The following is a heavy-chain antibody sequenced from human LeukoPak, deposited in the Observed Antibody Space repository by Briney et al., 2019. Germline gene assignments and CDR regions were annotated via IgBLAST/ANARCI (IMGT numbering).Heavy chain of an antibody. J-gene: IGHJ5*02. Sequence: GGSLRLSCAASGFTVSSNYMSWVRQAPGKGLEWVSVIYSGGSTYYADSVKGRFTISRDNSKNTLYLQMNSLRAEDTAVYYCASDTVTTGGVWFDPSGQGTLVTVSS. CDR3: ASDTVTTGGVWFDP. D-gene: IGHD4-17*01. CDR2: IYSGGST. V-gene: IGHV3-53*01. CDR1: GFTVSSNY.